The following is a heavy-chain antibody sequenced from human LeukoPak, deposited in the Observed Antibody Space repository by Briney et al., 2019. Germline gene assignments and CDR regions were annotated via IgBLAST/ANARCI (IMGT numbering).Heavy chain of an antibody. CDR3: ATSYDSSGYYYD. CDR1: GFTFSSYA. D-gene: IGHD3-22*01. Sequence: GGSLRLSCAASGFTFSSYAMHWVRQAPGKGLEWVAVISYDGSNKYNADSVKGRFTISRDNSKNTLYLQMNSLRAEDTAVYYCATSYDSSGYYYDWGQGTLVTVSS. J-gene: IGHJ4*02. CDR2: ISYDGSNK. V-gene: IGHV3-30-3*01.